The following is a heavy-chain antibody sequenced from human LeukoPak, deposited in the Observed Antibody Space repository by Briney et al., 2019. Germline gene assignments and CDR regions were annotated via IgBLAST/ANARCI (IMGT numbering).Heavy chain of an antibody. CDR1: GFTFSSYA. Sequence: GGSLRLSCAASGFTFSSYAMSWVRQAPGKGLEWVSAISGSGGSTYYADSVKGRFTISRGNSKNTLFLQMNSLRAEDTAVYYCAKGGDTGYYFDYWGQGTLVTVSS. J-gene: IGHJ4*02. CDR2: ISGSGGST. V-gene: IGHV3-23*01. D-gene: IGHD1-14*01. CDR3: AKGGDTGYYFDY.